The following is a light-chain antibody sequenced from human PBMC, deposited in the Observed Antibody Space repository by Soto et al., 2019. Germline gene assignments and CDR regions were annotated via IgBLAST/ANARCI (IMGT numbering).Light chain of an antibody. CDR1: SSDVGVYNY. Sequence: QSVLTQPRSVSGSPGQSVTISCTGTSSDVGVYNYVSWYQQHPGKAPELMIYDVSKRPSGVPDRFSGSKSGNTASLTFFGLQAEDEADYYCCSYAGSSTFVFGTGTKVTVL. CDR3: CSYAGSSTFV. J-gene: IGLJ1*01. CDR2: DVS. V-gene: IGLV2-11*01.